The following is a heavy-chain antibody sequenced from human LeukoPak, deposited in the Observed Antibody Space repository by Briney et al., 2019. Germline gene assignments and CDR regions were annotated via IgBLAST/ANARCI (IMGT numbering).Heavy chain of an antibody. Sequence: ASMKVSCKTSGYTFSDYGVTWVRQAPGQGLEWMAWISGYNGNTDYAPNLRGRVTVTSDTSTSTVYLEMRGLRSDDTAVYYCARERPKGSIAAHRPVCNYMDVWGKGTTVTVSS. CDR1: GYTFSDYG. V-gene: IGHV1-18*04. CDR3: ARERPKGSIAAHRPVCNYMDV. D-gene: IGHD6-6*01. J-gene: IGHJ6*03. CDR2: ISGYNGNT.